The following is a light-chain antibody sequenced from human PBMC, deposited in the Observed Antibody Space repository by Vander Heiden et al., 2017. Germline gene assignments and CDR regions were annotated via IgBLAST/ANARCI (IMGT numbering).Light chain of an antibody. Sequence: EIVLTQSPGTLSLSPGERATLSCRASQSISSSFLAWYQQKPGQAPRVLIYGASNRATGIPDRFSGSGSGTDFTLTISRLEPEDFAVYYCQQYDTSFSFGPGTKVEI. CDR2: GAS. V-gene: IGKV3-20*01. J-gene: IGKJ3*01. CDR1: QSISSSF. CDR3: QQYDTSFS.